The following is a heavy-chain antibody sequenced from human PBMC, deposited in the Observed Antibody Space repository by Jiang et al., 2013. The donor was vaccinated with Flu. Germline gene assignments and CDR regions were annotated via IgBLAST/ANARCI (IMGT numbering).Heavy chain of an antibody. CDR1: GFTFSSYG. J-gene: IGHJ4*02. CDR2: IWYDGSNK. CDR3: ARSGTITIFGVVNLPTDY. Sequence: VQLVESGGGVVQPGRSLRLSCAASGFTFSSYGMHWVRQAPGKGLEWVAVIWYDGSNKYYADSVKGRFTISRDNSKNTLYLQMNSLRAEDTAVYYCARSGTITIFGVVNLPTDYWGQGTLVTVSS. D-gene: IGHD3-3*01. V-gene: IGHV3-33*08.